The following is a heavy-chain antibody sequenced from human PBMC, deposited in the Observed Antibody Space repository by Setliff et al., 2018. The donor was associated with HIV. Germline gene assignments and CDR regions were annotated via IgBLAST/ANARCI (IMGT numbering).Heavy chain of an antibody. V-gene: IGHV3-23*01. D-gene: IGHD3-16*01. CDR3: AKDKSYHDYIWGSSVLAY. Sequence: GGSLRLSCSASGFAFSSQAMSWVRQAPGKGLDWVSVISESGYSADSVKGRFTISRDNSKNTLFLQMNSLRPEDTAIYYCAKDKSYHDYIWGSSVLAYWGQGTLVTVSS. CDR2: ISESG. J-gene: IGHJ4*02. CDR1: GFAFSSQA.